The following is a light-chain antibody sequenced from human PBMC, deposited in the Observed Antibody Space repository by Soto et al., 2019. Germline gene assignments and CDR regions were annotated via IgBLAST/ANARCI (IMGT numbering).Light chain of an antibody. CDR3: QQYNNWPPYT. V-gene: IGKV3-15*01. Sequence: EIVMTQSPATLSVSPGERATFSCTASQSVSSNLAWYQQKPGQAPRLLIYGASTRATGIPARFSGSGSGTEFTLTISSLQSEDFAVYYCQQYNNWPPYTFGQGTKVDIK. CDR2: GAS. J-gene: IGKJ2*01. CDR1: QSVSSN.